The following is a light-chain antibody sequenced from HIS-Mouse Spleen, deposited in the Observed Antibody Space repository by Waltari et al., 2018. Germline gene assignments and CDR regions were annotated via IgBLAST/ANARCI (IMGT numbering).Light chain of an antibody. J-gene: IGLJ3*02. Sequence: QSVLTQPPSASGTPGQRVTISCSGSSPNIGSNYVYWYQQLPGPAPKLLIYRNNLRPSGVPDRFSGSKSGTSASLAISGLRSEDETDYYCAAWDDSLSGPVFGGGTKLTVL. V-gene: IGLV1-47*01. CDR1: SPNIGSNY. CDR3: AAWDDSLSGPV. CDR2: RNN.